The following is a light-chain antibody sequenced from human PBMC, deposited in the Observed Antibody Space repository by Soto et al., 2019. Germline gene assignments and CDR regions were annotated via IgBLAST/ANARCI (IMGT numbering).Light chain of an antibody. V-gene: IGKV3-20*01. J-gene: IGKJ5*01. Sequence: EIVLTQSPGTVSLSPGERATLSCRASQRVTTRYLAWYQQKHGQAPRLLIHGASTRATGIPDRFSGSGSGTDFTLTISRLEPEDFAVYYCQQYGTLPITFGQGTRLEIK. CDR2: GAS. CDR1: QRVTTRY. CDR3: QQYGTLPIT.